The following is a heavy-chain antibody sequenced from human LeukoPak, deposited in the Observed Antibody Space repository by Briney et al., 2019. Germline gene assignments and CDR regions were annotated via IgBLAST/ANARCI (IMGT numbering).Heavy chain of an antibody. CDR2: IYISGST. CDR1: GGSISSGSYY. D-gene: IGHD3-10*01. Sequence: SETLSLTCTVSGGSISSGSYYWSWIRQPAGKGLEWIGHIYISGSTNYNPSLKSRVTISVDTSKNQFSLRLSSVTASDTAVYYCARISSSSLGNYYGSGSYYMDWGQGTLVTVSS. V-gene: IGHV4-61*09. CDR3: ARISSSSLGNYYGSGSYYMD. J-gene: IGHJ4*02.